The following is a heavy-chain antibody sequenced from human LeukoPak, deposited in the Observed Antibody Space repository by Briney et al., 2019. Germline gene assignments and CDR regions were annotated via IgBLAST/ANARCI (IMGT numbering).Heavy chain of an antibody. CDR3: ASISYGDYSFDY. J-gene: IGHJ4*02. CDR2: ISAYNGNT. D-gene: IGHD4-17*01. CDR1: GGTFTSYA. Sequence: ASVKVSCKASGGTFTSYAISWVRQAPGQGLEWMGWISAYNGNTNYAQKLQGRVTMTTDTSTSTAYMELRSLRSDDTAVYYCASISYGDYSFDYWGQGTLVTVSS. V-gene: IGHV1-18*01.